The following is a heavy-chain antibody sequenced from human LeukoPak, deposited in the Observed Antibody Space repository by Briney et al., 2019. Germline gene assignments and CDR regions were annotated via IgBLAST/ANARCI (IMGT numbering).Heavy chain of an antibody. CDR1: GFSFSGLG. D-gene: IGHD1-1*01. Sequence: GGSLRLSCVASGFSFSGLGMHWVRQAPGKGLEWVAFIRYDGTDQHYADSVKGRFTISRDNSKNTLYLQMTGLRAGDTAEYYCAKSLFTSATGTGRAFHIWGQGTMVTVSS. J-gene: IGHJ3*02. CDR3: AKSLFTSATGTGRAFHI. CDR2: IRYDGTDQ. V-gene: IGHV3-30*02.